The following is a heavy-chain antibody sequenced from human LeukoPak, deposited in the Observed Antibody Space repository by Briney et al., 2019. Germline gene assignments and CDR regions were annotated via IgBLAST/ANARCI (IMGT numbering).Heavy chain of an antibody. CDR2: ISSSSSYI. CDR1: GFTFSSYS. Sequence: GGSLRLSCAASGFTFSSYSLNWVRQAPGKGLEWVSSISSSSSYIYYADSVKGRFTISRDNAKNSLSLQMNSLRAEDTAVYYCARSGRGYDDAFDIWGQGTMVTVSS. V-gene: IGHV3-21*01. J-gene: IGHJ3*02. CDR3: ARSGRGYDDAFDI. D-gene: IGHD5-12*01.